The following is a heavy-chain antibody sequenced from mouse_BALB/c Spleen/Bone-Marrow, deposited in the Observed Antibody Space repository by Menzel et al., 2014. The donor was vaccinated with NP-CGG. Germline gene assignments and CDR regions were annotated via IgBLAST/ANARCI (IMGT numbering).Heavy chain of an antibody. Sequence: VKLVESGPGLVQPSQSLSITCTVSGFSLTSYGVHWVRQSPGKGLEWLGVIWSGGSADYNAAFISRLSISKDNSKSQVFFKTNSLQASDSAIYYCARYGSILDYWGQGTTLTVSS. J-gene: IGHJ2*01. CDR3: ARYGSILDY. V-gene: IGHV2-2*02. CDR1: GFSLTSYG. D-gene: IGHD1-1*01. CDR2: IWSGGSA.